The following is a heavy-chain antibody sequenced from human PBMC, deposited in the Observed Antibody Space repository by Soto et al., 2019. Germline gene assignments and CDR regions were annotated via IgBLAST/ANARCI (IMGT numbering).Heavy chain of an antibody. D-gene: IGHD6-13*01. Sequence: EVQLLESGGGLVQPGGSLRLSCAASGFTFSSYAMSWVRQAPGKGLEWVSAISGSGGSTYYADSVKGRFTISRDNSKNPLYLQMNSLRAEDTAGYYCAKDIPRYSSSWSDAFDICGQGPMVTVSS. V-gene: IGHV3-23*01. J-gene: IGHJ3*02. CDR1: GFTFSSYA. CDR2: ISGSGGST. CDR3: AKDIPRYSSSWSDAFDI.